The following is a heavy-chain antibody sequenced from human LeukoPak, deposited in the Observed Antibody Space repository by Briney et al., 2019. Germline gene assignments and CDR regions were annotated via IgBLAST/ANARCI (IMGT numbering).Heavy chain of an antibody. CDR1: GGSISSYY. CDR2: IYTSGST. D-gene: IGHD3-3*01. Sequence: SETLSLTCTVSGGSISSYYWSWIRQPTGKGLEWIGRIYTSGSTNYNPSLKSRVTMSVDTSKNQFSLKLSSVTAADTAVYYCARGSRITIFGVVITLALDAFDIWGQGTMVTVSS. V-gene: IGHV4-4*07. J-gene: IGHJ3*02. CDR3: ARGSRITIFGVVITLALDAFDI.